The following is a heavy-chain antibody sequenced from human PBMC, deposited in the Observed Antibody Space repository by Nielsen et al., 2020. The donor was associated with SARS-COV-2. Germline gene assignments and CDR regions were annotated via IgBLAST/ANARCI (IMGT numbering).Heavy chain of an antibody. J-gene: IGHJ5*02. CDR2: IYYSGST. Sequence: SETLSLTCTVSGGSISSYYWSWIRQPPGKGLEWIGYIYYSGSTNYNPSLKSRVTISVDTSKNQFSLKLSSVTAADTAVYYCARGGYSSSWYNWFDPWGQGTLVTVSS. CDR3: ARGGYSSSWYNWFDP. V-gene: IGHV4-59*12. CDR1: GGSISSYY. D-gene: IGHD6-13*01.